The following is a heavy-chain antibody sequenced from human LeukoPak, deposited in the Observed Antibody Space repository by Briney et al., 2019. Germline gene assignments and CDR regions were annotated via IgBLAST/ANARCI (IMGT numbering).Heavy chain of an antibody. D-gene: IGHD3-10*01. Sequence: SETLSLTCSVSGGSTSSSGYYWGWIRQPPGKGLEWIGNIYYSGSTYYNPSLKSRVTISVDKSKNQFSLKLSSVTAADTAVYYCASFSYYGSGNDAFDIWGQGTMVTVSS. CDR2: IYYSGST. CDR3: ASFSYYGSGNDAFDI. CDR1: GGSTSSSGYY. V-gene: IGHV4-39*07. J-gene: IGHJ3*02.